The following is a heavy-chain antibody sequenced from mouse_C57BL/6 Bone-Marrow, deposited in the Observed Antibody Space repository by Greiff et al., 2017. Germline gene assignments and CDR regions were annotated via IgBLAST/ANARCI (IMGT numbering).Heavy chain of an antibody. CDR3: ARVVPYYYAMDY. CDR2: IYPGDGDT. J-gene: IGHJ4*01. CDR1: GYAFSSSW. D-gene: IGHD1-1*02. Sequence: VQVVESGPELVKPGASVKISCKASGYAFSSSWMNWVKQRPGKGLEWIGRIYPGDGDTNYNGKFKGKATLTADKSSSTAYMQLSSLTSEDSAVYFCARVVPYYYAMDYWGQGTSVTVSS. V-gene: IGHV1-82*01.